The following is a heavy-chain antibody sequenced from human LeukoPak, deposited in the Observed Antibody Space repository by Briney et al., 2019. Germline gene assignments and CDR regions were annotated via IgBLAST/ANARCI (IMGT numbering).Heavy chain of an antibody. CDR2: IIPIFGTA. CDR1: GGTFSSYA. J-gene: IGHJ3*02. CDR3: ARGARAKIDAFDI. D-gene: IGHD3-16*01. V-gene: IGHV1-69*05. Sequence: ASVKVSCKASGGTFSSYAISWVRQAPGQGLEWMGGIIPIFGTANYAQKFQGRVTITTDESTSTAYMELSSLRSEDTAVYYCARGARAKIDAFDIWGQGTMVTVSS.